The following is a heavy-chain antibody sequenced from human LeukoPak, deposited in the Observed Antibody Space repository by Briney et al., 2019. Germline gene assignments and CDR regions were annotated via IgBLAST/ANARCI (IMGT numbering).Heavy chain of an antibody. V-gene: IGHV3-48*01. CDR2: ISSSNSTI. Sequence: GGSLRLSCAASGFTFISYSMNWVRQAPGKGLEWVSYISSSNSTIYYADSVKGRFTISRDNSKNTLYLQMNSLRAEDTAVYYCARGENTYIDYWGQGTLVTVSS. CDR1: GFTFISYS. J-gene: IGHJ4*02. CDR3: ARGENTYIDY. D-gene: IGHD3-16*01.